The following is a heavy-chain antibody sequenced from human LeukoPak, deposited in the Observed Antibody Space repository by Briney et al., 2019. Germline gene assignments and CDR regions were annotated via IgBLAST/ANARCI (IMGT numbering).Heavy chain of an antibody. CDR3: ARDGQSSGWYG. Sequence: QPGGSLRLSCAASRFTFSSYAMSWVRQAPGKGLEWVSAISASGGSTYYADSVKGRFTISRDNSRNTLYLQMNSLRAEDTALYYCARDGQSSGWYGWGQGTLVTVSS. D-gene: IGHD6-19*01. CDR1: RFTFSSYA. CDR2: ISASGGST. J-gene: IGHJ4*02. V-gene: IGHV3-23*01.